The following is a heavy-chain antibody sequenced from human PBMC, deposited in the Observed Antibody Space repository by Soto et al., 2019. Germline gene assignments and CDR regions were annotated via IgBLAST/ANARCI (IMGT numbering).Heavy chain of an antibody. CDR1: GFTFSSAW. V-gene: IGHV3-15*01. Sequence: GGSLRLSCAASGFTFSSAWMSWIRQAPGKGLEWVGRIKSKTEGGTTDYAAPVKGRFTISRDDSKNTLYLQMNSLKTEDTAVYYCTTDRSGWYVYWGQGTLVTVSS. D-gene: IGHD6-19*01. CDR3: TTDRSGWYVY. CDR2: IKSKTEGGTT. J-gene: IGHJ4*02.